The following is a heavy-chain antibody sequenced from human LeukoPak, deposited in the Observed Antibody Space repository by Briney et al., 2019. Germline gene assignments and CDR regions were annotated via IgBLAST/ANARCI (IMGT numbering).Heavy chain of an antibody. CDR1: GYTFISYA. CDR2: ITTNTGNP. CDR3: AKSSFHYYHYMDV. Sequence: ASVKVSCKASGYTFISYAMNWVRQAPGQGLEWMGWITTNTGNPTYAQGFTGRFVFSLDTSVSTAYLQISSLKAEDTAVYYCAKSSFHYYHYMDVWGKGTTVTVSS. V-gene: IGHV7-4-1*02. J-gene: IGHJ6*03.